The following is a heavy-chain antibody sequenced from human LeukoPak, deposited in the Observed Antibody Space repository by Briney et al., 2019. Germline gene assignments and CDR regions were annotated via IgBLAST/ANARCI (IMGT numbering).Heavy chain of an antibody. J-gene: IGHJ4*02. CDR1: GFTFSSYG. V-gene: IGHV3-30*02. D-gene: IGHD6-13*01. CDR2: IRYDGSNK. Sequence: GGSLRLSCAASGFTFSSYGMHWVRQAPGKGLDWVAFIRYDGSNKYYADSVKGRFTISRDNFKNTLYLQMNSLRAEDTAVYYCAKAGYSSSWYPKKFDYWGQGTLVTVSS. CDR3: AKAGYSSSWYPKKFDY.